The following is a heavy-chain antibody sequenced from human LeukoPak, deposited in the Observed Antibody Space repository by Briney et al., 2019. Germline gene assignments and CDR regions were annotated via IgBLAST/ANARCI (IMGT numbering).Heavy chain of an antibody. V-gene: IGHV1-2*02. J-gene: IGHJ4*02. CDR2: VSPDSGGT. D-gene: IGHD6-13*01. Sequence: WMGRVSPDSGGTNYAQKFQGRVTMTTDTTISTAYMELSRLRSDDTAVYYCASGLNSRSTSCWGQGTRVTVSS. CDR3: ASGLNSRSTSC.